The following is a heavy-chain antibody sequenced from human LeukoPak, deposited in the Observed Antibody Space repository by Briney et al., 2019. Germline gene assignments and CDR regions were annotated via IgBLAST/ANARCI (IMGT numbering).Heavy chain of an antibody. J-gene: IGHJ3*02. D-gene: IGHD3-22*01. Sequence: GESLQISCKGSGYSFTNYWIAWVRPLRGKGLEWMGIIYPGDSDTRYSPSSQGQVTISADKSISTAYLQWDSLKASDTAMYYCARPDYYDTSGYYPPPHAFDIWGQGTMVTVSS. CDR2: IYPGDSDT. V-gene: IGHV5-51*01. CDR3: ARPDYYDTSGYYPPPHAFDI. CDR1: GYSFTNYW.